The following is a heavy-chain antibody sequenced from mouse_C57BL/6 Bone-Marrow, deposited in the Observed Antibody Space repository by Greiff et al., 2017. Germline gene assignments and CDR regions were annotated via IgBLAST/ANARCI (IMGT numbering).Heavy chain of an antibody. Sequence: VHVKQSGPELVKPGASVKIPCKASGYTFTDYNMDWVKQSHGKSLEWIGDINPNNGGTIYNQKFKGKATLTVDKSSSTAYMELCSLTSEDTAVYYCARSPLNYGSNNYYAMDDWGQGTSGTVSS. CDR3: ARSPLNYGSNNYYAMDD. CDR1: GYTFTDYN. J-gene: IGHJ4*01. D-gene: IGHD1-1*01. V-gene: IGHV1-18*01. CDR2: INPNNGGT.